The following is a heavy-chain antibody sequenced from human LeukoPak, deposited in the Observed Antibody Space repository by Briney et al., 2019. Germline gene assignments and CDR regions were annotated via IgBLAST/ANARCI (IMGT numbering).Heavy chain of an antibody. D-gene: IGHD5-24*01. CDR2: IYYSGST. Sequence: SETLSLTCTVSGGSISSYYWSWIRQPPGKGLEWIGYIYYSGSTNYNPSLKSRVTISVDTSKNQFSLKLSSVTAADTAVYYCARGDGYHRALDSWGQGTLVTVSS. CDR3: ARGDGYHRALDS. V-gene: IGHV4-59*01. J-gene: IGHJ4*02. CDR1: GGSISSYY.